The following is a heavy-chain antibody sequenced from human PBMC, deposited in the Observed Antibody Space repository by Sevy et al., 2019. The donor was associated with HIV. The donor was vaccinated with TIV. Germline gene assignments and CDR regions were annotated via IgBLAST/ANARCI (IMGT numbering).Heavy chain of an antibody. CDR1: GFTFSSYA. Sequence: GGSLRLSCAASGFTFSSYAMSWVRQAPGKGLEWVSAISGSGGSTYCADSVKGRFTISRDNSKNTLYLQMNSLRAEDTAVYYCASGRCSSTSCRHGYWGQGTLVTVSS. D-gene: IGHD2-2*01. V-gene: IGHV3-23*01. CDR2: ISGSGGST. J-gene: IGHJ4*02. CDR3: ASGRCSSTSCRHGY.